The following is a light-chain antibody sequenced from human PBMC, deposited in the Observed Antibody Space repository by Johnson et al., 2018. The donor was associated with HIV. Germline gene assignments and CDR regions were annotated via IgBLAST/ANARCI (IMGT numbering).Light chain of an antibody. CDR3: GTWYSSLRTGF. Sequence: QSVLTQPPSVSAAPGQKVTISCSGSTSNIGDNYVSWYQHLPGTAPKLLIYETYKRPSGIPDRFSGSKSGTSATLGITGLQTGDEADYYCGTWYSSLRTGFFGTGTKVTVL. V-gene: IGLV1-51*02. J-gene: IGLJ1*01. CDR2: ETY. CDR1: TSNIGDNY.